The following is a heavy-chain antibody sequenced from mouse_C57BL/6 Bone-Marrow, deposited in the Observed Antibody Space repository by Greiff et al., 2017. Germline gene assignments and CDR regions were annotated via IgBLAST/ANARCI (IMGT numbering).Heavy chain of an antibody. CDR2: IDPENGDT. J-gene: IGHJ4*01. CDR3: TTYSNYPLCYYAMDY. D-gene: IGHD2-5*01. V-gene: IGHV14-4*01. Sequence: VQLQQSGAELVRPGASVKLSCTASGFNIKDDYMHWVKQRPEQGLEWIGWIDPENGDTEYASKFQGKATITADTSSNTAYLQLSSLTSEDTAVYYCTTYSNYPLCYYAMDYWGQGTSVTVSS. CDR1: GFNIKDDY.